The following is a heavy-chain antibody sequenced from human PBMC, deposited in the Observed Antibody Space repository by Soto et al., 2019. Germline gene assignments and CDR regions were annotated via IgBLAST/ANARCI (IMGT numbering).Heavy chain of an antibody. CDR1: GFTFSSYA. CDR2: ISGSGGST. CDR3: AKPYVWGSYRYFDFDY. Sequence: EVQLLESGGGLVQPGGSLRRSCAASGFTFSSYAMSWVRQAPGKGLEWVSAISGSGGSTYYADSVKGRFTISRDNSKNTLYLQMNSLRAEDTAVYYCAKPYVWGSYRYFDFDYWGQGTLVTVSS. V-gene: IGHV3-23*01. J-gene: IGHJ4*02. D-gene: IGHD3-16*02.